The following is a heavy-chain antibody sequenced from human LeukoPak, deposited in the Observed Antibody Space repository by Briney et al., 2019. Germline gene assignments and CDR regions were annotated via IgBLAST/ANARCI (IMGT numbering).Heavy chain of an antibody. J-gene: IGHJ4*02. CDR3: AREDPRTTDY. CDR1: GFTFSNYA. V-gene: IGHV3-21*01. D-gene: IGHD2/OR15-2a*01. CDR2: ISSSSSYI. Sequence: GGSLRLSCTASGFTFSNYAMSWVRQAPGKGLEWVSSISSSSSYIYYADSVKGRFTISRDNAKNSLYLQMNSLRAEDTAVYYCAREDPRTTDYWGQGTLVTVSS.